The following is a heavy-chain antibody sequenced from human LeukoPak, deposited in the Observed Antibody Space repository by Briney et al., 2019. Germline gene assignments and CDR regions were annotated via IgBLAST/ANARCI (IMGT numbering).Heavy chain of an antibody. CDR3: TRGAGWLIDY. D-gene: IGHD3-16*01. J-gene: IGHJ4*02. CDR1: GGSFSGYY. Sequence: SETLSLTCAVYGGSFSGYYWSWIRQPPGKGLEWIGEINHSGSTNYNPSLKSRVTISADTSKNQFSLKLNSMTTADTAVYYCTRGAGWLIDYWGQGILVTVSS. V-gene: IGHV4-34*01. CDR2: INHSGST.